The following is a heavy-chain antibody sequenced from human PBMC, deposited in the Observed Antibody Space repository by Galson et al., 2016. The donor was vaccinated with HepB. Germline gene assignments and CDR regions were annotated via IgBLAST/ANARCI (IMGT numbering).Heavy chain of an antibody. CDR2: IWYDGSNK. Sequence: SLRLSCAVSGFTLSGHALHWVRQAPGKGLEWVAIIWYDGSNKYYADSVKERFTISRDTSKNTLYLQMNSLRVEDTAVYYCARDLGISWRSGSFDFWGQGSLVTVSS. CDR1: GFTLSGHA. V-gene: IGHV3-33*01. D-gene: IGHD2-2*01. J-gene: IGHJ4*02. CDR3: ARDLGISWRSGSFDF.